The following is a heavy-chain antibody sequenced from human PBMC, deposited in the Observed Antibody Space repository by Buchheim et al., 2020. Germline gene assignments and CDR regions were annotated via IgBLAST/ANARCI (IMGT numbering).Heavy chain of an antibody. CDR1: GFPFSSHE. CDR2: IGSSGYSI. CDR3: ARGPLLDY. D-gene: IGHD1-14*01. Sequence: EVHLVESGGGLVQPGGSLRLSCTASGFPFSSHEMNWVRQAPGKGPEWVSYIGSSGYSIYYADSVEGRFTISRDNARNSLYLQVNSLRAEDTAVYYCARGPLLDYWGQGTL. J-gene: IGHJ4*02. V-gene: IGHV3-48*03.